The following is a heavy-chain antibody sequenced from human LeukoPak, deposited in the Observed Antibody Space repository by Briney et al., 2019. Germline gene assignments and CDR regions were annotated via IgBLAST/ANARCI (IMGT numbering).Heavy chain of an antibody. Sequence: SVKVSCKASGGTFTNYTISWVRQAPGQGLERMGRIIPILGIANYAQKFQGRVTITADKSTSTAYMELSSLRSEDTAVYYGARDLCCGGDCYSNWFDPWGQGTLVTVSS. J-gene: IGHJ5*02. D-gene: IGHD2-21*02. CDR2: IIPILGIA. V-gene: IGHV1-69*04. CDR1: GGTFTNYT. CDR3: ARDLCCGGDCYSNWFDP.